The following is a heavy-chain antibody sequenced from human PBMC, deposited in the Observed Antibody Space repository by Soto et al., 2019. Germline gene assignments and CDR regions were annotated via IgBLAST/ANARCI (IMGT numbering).Heavy chain of an antibody. Sequence: PGGSLRLSCAASGFTVSSNYMSWVRQAPGKGLEWVSVIYSGGSTYYADSVKGRFTISRDNSKNTLYLQMNSLRAEDTAVYYCAREVGGSGSYFIDYWGPGTLVTVSS. D-gene: IGHD1-26*01. CDR3: AREVGGSGSYFIDY. J-gene: IGHJ4*02. CDR2: IYSGGST. CDR1: GFTVSSNY. V-gene: IGHV3-53*01.